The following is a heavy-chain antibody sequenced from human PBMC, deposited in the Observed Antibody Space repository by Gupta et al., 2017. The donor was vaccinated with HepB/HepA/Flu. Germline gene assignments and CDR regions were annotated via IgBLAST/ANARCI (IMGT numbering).Heavy chain of an antibody. CDR2: ISSSGTTI. CDR3: VRGAKRAFDY. V-gene: IGHV3-48*03. CDR1: GFTFTSYE. J-gene: IGHJ4*02. Sequence: EVQLVESGGGLVQPGGSLRLSCAASGFTFTSYEMNWVRQAPGKGLEWVSYISSSGTTIYYADSVKGRFTISRDNAKNSLYLQMNSLRAEDTAVYYCVRGAKRAFDYWGQGTLVTVSS.